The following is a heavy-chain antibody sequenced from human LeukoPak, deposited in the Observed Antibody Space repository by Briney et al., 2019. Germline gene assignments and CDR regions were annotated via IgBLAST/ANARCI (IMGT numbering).Heavy chain of an antibody. CDR2: IRYDGSNK. D-gene: IGHD6-13*01. Sequence: PGGSLRLSCAASGFTFSSYGMHWVRQAPGKGLEWVAFIRYDGSNKYYADSVKGRFTISRDNSKNTLYLQMNSLRAEDTAVYYCAREWSQSSSWNRLHYYYYGMDVWGQGTTVTVSS. CDR3: AREWSQSSSWNRLHYYYYGMDV. J-gene: IGHJ6*02. V-gene: IGHV3-30*02. CDR1: GFTFSSYG.